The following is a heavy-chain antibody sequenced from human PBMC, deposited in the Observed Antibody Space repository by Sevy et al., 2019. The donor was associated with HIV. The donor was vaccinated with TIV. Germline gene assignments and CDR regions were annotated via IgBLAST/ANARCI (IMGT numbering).Heavy chain of an antibody. CDR2: IKSKIDGATR. CDR3: ARDLEYGVGLNPHYYYYGMDV. J-gene: IGHJ6*02. CDR1: GFTFSNAW. D-gene: IGHD4-17*01. Sequence: GGSLRLSCAASGFTFSNAWMSWVRQAPGKGLEWVGRIKSKIDGATRDLAAPVKGRVTISRDDSRNTLYLQMNSLKIEDTAVYYCARDLEYGVGLNPHYYYYGMDVWGQGTTVTVSS. V-gene: IGHV3-15*01.